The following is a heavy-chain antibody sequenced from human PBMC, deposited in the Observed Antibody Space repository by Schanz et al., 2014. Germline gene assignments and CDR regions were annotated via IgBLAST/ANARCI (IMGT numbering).Heavy chain of an antibody. J-gene: IGHJ6*02. V-gene: IGHV1-69*04. CDR3: AKVDRTRYYAMDV. CDR2: IIPILGIT. CDR1: GYSFTTYG. D-gene: IGHD3-9*01. Sequence: QVQLVQSAPEVKKPGASVKVSCKASGYSFTTYGLNWVRQAPGQGLEWMGRIIPILGITNVAQTFQDRVTMTADKSTSTVYMEVSGLRSEDTAVYYCAKVDRTRYYAMDVWGQGTTVTVSS.